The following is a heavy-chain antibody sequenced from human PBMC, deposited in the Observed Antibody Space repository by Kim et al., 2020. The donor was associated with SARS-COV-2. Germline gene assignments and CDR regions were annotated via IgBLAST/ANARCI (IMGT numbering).Heavy chain of an antibody. V-gene: IGHV4-31*02. D-gene: IGHD1-1*01. CDR3: ARELEGWFAP. J-gene: IGHJ5*02. CDR2: GSH. Sequence: GSHYYNPSPKRRVNISVDTSKHQFSLTLSSVTAADTAVYYYARELEGWFAPWGQGTLVTVSS.